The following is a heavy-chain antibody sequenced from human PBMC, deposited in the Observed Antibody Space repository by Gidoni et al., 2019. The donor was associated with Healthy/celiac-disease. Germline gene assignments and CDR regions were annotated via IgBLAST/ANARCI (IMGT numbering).Heavy chain of an antibody. CDR2: ISGSGGST. CDR3: AKDSIAVAAPVDY. V-gene: IGHV3-23*01. J-gene: IGHJ4*02. CDR1: GFTFSSYA. D-gene: IGHD6-19*01. Sequence: EVQLLESGGGLVQPGGSLRLAGAASGFTFSSYAMSWVRQAPGKGLEWVSAISGSGGSTYYADAVKGRFTISRDNSKNTLYLQMNSLRAEDTAVYYCAKDSIAVAAPVDYWGQGTLVTVSS.